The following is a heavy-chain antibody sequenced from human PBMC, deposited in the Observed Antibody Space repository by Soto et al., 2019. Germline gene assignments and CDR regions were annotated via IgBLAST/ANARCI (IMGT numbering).Heavy chain of an antibody. V-gene: IGHV1-8*01. CDR1: GYTFTSYD. J-gene: IGHJ4*02. CDR3: ARGHRLHRVATINY. Sequence: ASVQVSCKASGYTFTSYDINWVRQATGQGLEWMGWMNPNSGNTGYAQKFQGRATMTRNTPISTAYMELSSLRSEDTAVYYCARGHRLHRVATINYWGQGTLVTVSS. CDR2: MNPNSGNT. D-gene: IGHD5-12*01.